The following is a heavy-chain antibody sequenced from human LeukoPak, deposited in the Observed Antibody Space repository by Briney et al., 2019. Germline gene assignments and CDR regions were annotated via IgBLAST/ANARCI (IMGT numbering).Heavy chain of an antibody. Sequence: SETLSLTCTVSGGSISSGSYYWSWIRQPAGKGLEWNARIYTSGSTNYNPYLKSRVTISVDTSKNHFSLKLSSVTAADTAVYYGARDQDGLVPAADYFDYWGQGTLVTVSS. D-gene: IGHD2-2*01. V-gene: IGHV4-61*02. CDR1: GGSISSGSYY. CDR2: IYTSGST. CDR3: ARDQDGLVPAADYFDY. J-gene: IGHJ4*02.